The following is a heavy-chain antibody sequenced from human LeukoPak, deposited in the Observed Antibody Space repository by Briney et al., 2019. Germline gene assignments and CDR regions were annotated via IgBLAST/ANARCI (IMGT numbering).Heavy chain of an antibody. CDR3: ARDGTSGYDGFDY. J-gene: IGHJ4*02. V-gene: IGHV3-21*01. Sequence: GGSLRLSCAASGFTFSSYSMNWVRQAPGKGLEWVSSISSSSSYIYYADSVKGQFTISRDNAKNSLYLQMNSLRAEDTAVYYCARDGTSGYDGFDYWGQGTLVTVSS. CDR1: GFTFSSYS. D-gene: IGHD5-12*01. CDR2: ISSSSSYI.